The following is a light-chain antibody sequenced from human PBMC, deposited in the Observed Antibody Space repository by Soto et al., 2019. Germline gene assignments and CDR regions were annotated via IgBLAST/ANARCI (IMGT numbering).Light chain of an antibody. J-gene: IGKJ1*01. Sequence: EIVLTQSPGTLSLSPGERATLSCRASQGVSNSFLAWYQQKPGQAPRLLIYGASSRATGIPDRFSGSGSGTDFTLNISRLEPEDFAVFYCQQYDNSPWTFGQGTKVEIK. CDR1: QGVSNSF. CDR2: GAS. CDR3: QQYDNSPWT. V-gene: IGKV3-20*01.